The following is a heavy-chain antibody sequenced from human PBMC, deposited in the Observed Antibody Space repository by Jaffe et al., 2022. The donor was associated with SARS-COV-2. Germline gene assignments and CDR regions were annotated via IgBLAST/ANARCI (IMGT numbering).Heavy chain of an antibody. Sequence: EVQLVQSGAEVTKAGESLKISCKASGYNFTNFWIGWVRQMPGKGLEWMGIIYPGDSDTKYSPSFQGHVTMSADKSTNSTYLQWSGLKASDTAIYYCARYNFYYYGSRSHPYYFDSWGQGTRVTVSS. V-gene: IGHV5-51*01. CDR1: GYNFTNFW. CDR3: ARYNFYYYGSRSHPYYFDS. D-gene: IGHD3-10*01. CDR2: IYPGDSDT. J-gene: IGHJ4*02.